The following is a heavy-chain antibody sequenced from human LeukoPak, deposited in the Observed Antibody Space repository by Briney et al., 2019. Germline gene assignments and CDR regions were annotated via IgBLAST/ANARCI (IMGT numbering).Heavy chain of an antibody. V-gene: IGHV4-34*01. J-gene: IGHJ3*02. CDR3: ARLRTGYCSSTSCYTHAFDI. Sequence: PSETLSLTRAVYGGSFSGYYWSWIRQPPGKGLEWIGEINHSGSTNYNPSLKSRVTISVDTSKNQFSLKLSSVTAADTAVYYCARLRTGYCSSTSCYTHAFDIWGQGTMVTVSS. D-gene: IGHD2-2*02. CDR1: GGSFSGYY. CDR2: INHSGST.